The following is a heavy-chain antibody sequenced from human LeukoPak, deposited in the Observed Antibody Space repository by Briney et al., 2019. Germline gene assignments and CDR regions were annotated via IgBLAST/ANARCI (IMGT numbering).Heavy chain of an antibody. Sequence: SETLSLTCTVSGGSISSGGYYWSWICQHPGKGLEWIGYIYYSGSTYYNPSLKSRVTISVDTSKNQFSLKLSSVTAADTAVYYCARGSSSSWYVKHVIMFDYWGQGTLVTVSS. CDR2: IYYSGST. CDR1: GGSISSGGYY. V-gene: IGHV4-31*03. J-gene: IGHJ4*02. D-gene: IGHD6-13*01. CDR3: ARGSSSSWYVKHVIMFDY.